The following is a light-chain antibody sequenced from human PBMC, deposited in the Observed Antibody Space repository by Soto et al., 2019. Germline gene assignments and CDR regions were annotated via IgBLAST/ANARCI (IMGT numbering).Light chain of an antibody. CDR2: DAS. V-gene: IGKV3-11*01. CDR3: QQRSNWPPLT. J-gene: IGKJ4*01. CDR1: QSVSSY. Sequence: EIVLTQSPATLSLSPGERATLSCRASQSVSSYLAWYQQKPGQAPRLLIYDASNRATGIPARFSGSGSGTEFTLTISSLENEDFAVYYCQQRSNWPPLTFGGGTKVEIK.